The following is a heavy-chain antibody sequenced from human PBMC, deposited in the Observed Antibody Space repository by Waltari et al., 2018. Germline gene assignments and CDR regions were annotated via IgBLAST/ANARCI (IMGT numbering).Heavy chain of an antibody. D-gene: IGHD3-10*01. CDR1: SYSIRSGYF. CDR2: ISHSAKT. V-gene: IGHV4-38-2*02. J-gene: IGHJ5*02. CDR3: VRDLGGSGNSWFDA. Sequence: QVQLQESGPGLARPSETLSLTCAVPSYSIRSGYFWGWIRQPPGKGLQWIGSISHSAKTYYNPSLKSRVSMSVDTSKNLFALKVTSVTAADTATYYCVRDLGGSGNSWFDAWGQETLVIVSS.